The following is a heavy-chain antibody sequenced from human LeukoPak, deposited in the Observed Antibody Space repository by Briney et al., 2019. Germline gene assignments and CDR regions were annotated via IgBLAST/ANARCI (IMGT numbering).Heavy chain of an antibody. V-gene: IGHV3-21*01. D-gene: IGHD3-10*01. CDR3: AREWSGFGELPDY. CDR1: GFTLSSYS. Sequence: PGGSLTLSCAASGFTLSSYSMNWVRQAPGKGLEWVSSISSSSSYIYYADSVKGRFTISRENAKNTLYLQMNSLRVEDTAVYYCAREWSGFGELPDYWGQGTMVTVSS. CDR2: ISSSSSYI. J-gene: IGHJ4*02.